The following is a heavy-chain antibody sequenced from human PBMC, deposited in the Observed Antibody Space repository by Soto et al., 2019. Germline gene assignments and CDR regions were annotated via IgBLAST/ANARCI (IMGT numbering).Heavy chain of an antibody. CDR3: ARDVFPPLDGSWGDWFDP. J-gene: IGHJ5*02. CDR1: GGTFSSYA. Sequence: QVQLVQSGAEVKKPGSSVKVSCKASGGTFSSYAISWVRQAHGQGLEWMGGIIPIFGTANHAQQFQGRVTIIADDTKSTADMALSSLSSEDTAVDYRARDVFPPLDGSWGDWFDPWGQGTLVTVSS. CDR2: IIPIFGTA. V-gene: IGHV1-69*01. D-gene: IGHD3-10*01.